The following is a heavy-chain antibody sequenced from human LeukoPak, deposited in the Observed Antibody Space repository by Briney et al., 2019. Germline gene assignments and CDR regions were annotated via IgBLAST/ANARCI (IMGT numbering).Heavy chain of an antibody. V-gene: IGHV3-48*01. CDR1: EFTFTTYS. CDR3: ARGATSGNSRSDY. Sequence: GGSLRLSCEASEFTFTTYSMNWVRQAPGKGLEWISYISGSSGTIYYADSVGGRFTISRDNAKSSLYLQMNSLRAEDTAVYYCARGATSGNSRSDYWGQGTLVTVSS. J-gene: IGHJ4*02. D-gene: IGHD3-22*01. CDR2: ISGSSGTI.